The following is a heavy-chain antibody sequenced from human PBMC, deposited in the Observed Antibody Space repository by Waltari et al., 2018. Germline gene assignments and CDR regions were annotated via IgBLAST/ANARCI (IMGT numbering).Heavy chain of an antibody. Sequence: QVQLQESGPGLVKPSETLSLTCAVSGYSISSGYYWGWIRQPPGKGLEWIGSIYHSGSTYYNPSLKSRVTISVDTSKTQFSLKLSSVTAADTAVYYCARHPVGAAAGTEDFQHWGQGTLVTVSS. D-gene: IGHD6-13*01. CDR1: GYSISSGYY. CDR2: IYHSGST. J-gene: IGHJ1*01. CDR3: ARHPVGAAAGTEDFQH. V-gene: IGHV4-38-2*01.